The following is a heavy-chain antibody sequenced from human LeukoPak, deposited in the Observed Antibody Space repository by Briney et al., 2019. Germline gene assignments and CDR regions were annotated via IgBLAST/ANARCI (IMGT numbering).Heavy chain of an antibody. V-gene: IGHV4-4*07. Sequence: PSETLSLTRTVSGGSISSYYWSWIRQPAGKGLEWIGRIYTSGSTNYNPSLKSRVTMSVDTSKNQFSLKVSSVTAADTAVYYCARDRYYDFWSGYPDYYYYMDVWGKGTTVTVSS. CDR3: ARDRYYDFWSGYPDYYYYMDV. CDR2: IYTSGST. D-gene: IGHD3-3*01. J-gene: IGHJ6*03. CDR1: GGSISSYY.